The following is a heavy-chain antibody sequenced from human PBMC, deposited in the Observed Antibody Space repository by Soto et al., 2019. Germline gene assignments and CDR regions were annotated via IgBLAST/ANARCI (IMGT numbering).Heavy chain of an antibody. CDR2: IYYSGNT. V-gene: IGHV4-31*03. CDR3: ARGDLRTVRSIDC. CDR1: GASISTGGYY. D-gene: IGHD3-10*01. Sequence: KPSETLSLTCTVSGASISTGGYYWSWLRHHPREGLEWIGYIYYSGNTYYNPSLKSRITMSVDTSRNQFFMRLTSVTAADTAVYYCARGDLRTVRSIDCWGQGTLVTVSS. J-gene: IGHJ4*02.